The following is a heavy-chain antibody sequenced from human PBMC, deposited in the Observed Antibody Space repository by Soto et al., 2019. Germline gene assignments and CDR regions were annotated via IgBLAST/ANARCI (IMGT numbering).Heavy chain of an antibody. V-gene: IGHV3-21*01. CDR2: ISSSSSYI. Sequence: GGSLRLSCAASGFTFSSYSMNWVRQAPGKGLEWVSSISSSSSYIYYADSVKGRFTISRDNSKSTLYLQVDSLRPEDAAVYYCARDPKTSGGQHWAFNYFDSWGQGTLVTVSS. CDR1: GFTFSSYS. CDR3: ARDPKTSGGQHWAFNYFDS. D-gene: IGHD7-27*01. J-gene: IGHJ4*02.